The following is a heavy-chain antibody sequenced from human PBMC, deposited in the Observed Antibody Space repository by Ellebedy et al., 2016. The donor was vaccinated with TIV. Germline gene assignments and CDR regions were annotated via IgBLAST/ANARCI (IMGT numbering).Heavy chain of an antibody. D-gene: IGHD4-17*01. J-gene: IGHJ4*02. Sequence: AASVKVSCKTSGYTFIYNYIHCVRQAPGQGLEWIGWLNPNSGVTTYAQRSQGRVTLTRDTSIATAYIEVGTLRSDDTAVYYCARGPDPVTIDFWGQGTLVTVSS. CDR2: LNPNSGVT. CDR3: ARGPDPVTIDF. CDR1: GYTFIYNY. V-gene: IGHV1-2*02.